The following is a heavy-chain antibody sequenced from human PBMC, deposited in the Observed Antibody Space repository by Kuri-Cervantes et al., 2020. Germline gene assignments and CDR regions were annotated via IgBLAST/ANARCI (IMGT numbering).Heavy chain of an antibody. V-gene: IGHV1-24*01. CDR3: ARAATDEDWFDP. CDR1: GYTLTELS. Sequence: ASVKVSCKVSGYTLTELSMHWVRQAPGKGLEWMGGFDPEDGKTIYAQKFQGRVTMTEDTSTDTAYMELSSLRSEDTAVYYCARAATDEDWFDPWGQGTLVTVSS. CDR2: FDPEDGKT. J-gene: IGHJ5*02. D-gene: IGHD6-13*01.